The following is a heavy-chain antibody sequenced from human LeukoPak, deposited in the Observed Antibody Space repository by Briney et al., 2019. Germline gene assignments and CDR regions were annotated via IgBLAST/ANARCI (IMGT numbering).Heavy chain of an antibody. J-gene: IGHJ4*02. CDR1: GGTFSSYA. D-gene: IGHD5-18*01. V-gene: IGHV1-69*13. CDR2: IVPIFGTA. Sequence: SVKVSCKASGGTFSSYAISWVRQAPGQGLEWMGGIVPIFGTANYAQKFQGRVTITADESTSTAYMELSSLRSEDTAVYYCARWGYSYGSYYFDYWGQGTLVTVSS. CDR3: ARWGYSYGSYYFDY.